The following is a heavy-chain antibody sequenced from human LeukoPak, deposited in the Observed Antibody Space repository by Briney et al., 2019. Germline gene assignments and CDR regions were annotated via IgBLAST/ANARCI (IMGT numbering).Heavy chain of an antibody. Sequence: GGSLRLSCAASGFTFSSYSMNWVRQAPGKGLEWVSYISSSSSTIYYADSVKGRFTISRDNAKNSLYLQMNSLRAEDTAVYYCARGYSSSWTHAGYWGQGTLVTVSS. J-gene: IGHJ4*02. CDR2: ISSSSSTI. D-gene: IGHD6-13*01. CDR1: GFTFSSYS. V-gene: IGHV3-48*04. CDR3: ARGYSSSWTHAGY.